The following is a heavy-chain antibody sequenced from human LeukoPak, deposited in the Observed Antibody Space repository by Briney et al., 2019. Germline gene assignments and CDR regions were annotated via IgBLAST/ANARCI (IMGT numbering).Heavy chain of an antibody. CDR1: GFTFSSYS. Sequence: GGSLRLSCAASGFTFSSYSMNWVRQAPGKGLEWVSYISSSSSTIYYADSVKGRFTISRDNAKNSLYLQMNSLRAEDTAVYYCVDIVATRGPIKDRYFQHWGQGTLVTVSS. CDR2: ISSSSSTI. D-gene: IGHD5-12*01. CDR3: VDIVATRGPIKDRYFQH. V-gene: IGHV3-48*01. J-gene: IGHJ1*01.